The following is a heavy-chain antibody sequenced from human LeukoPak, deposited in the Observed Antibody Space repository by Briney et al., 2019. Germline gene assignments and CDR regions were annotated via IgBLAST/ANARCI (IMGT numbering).Heavy chain of an antibody. V-gene: IGHV4-59*12. CDR3: ASRSIVVVVAAIDY. CDR2: IYYSGTT. J-gene: IGHJ4*02. CDR1: GGSISSYY. Sequence: PSETLSLTCTVSGGSISSYYWSWIRQPPGKGLEWIGYIYYSGTTNYNPSLKSRVTISVDTSKNQFSLKLSSVTAADTAVYYCASRSIVVVVAAIDYWGQGTLVTVSS. D-gene: IGHD2-15*01.